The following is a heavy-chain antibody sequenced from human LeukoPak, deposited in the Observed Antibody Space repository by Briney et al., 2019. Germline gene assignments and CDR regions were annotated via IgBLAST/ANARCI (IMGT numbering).Heavy chain of an antibody. CDR1: GGSFNSYY. J-gene: IGHJ4*02. CDR3: ARGGSRSYTSCTLDY. Sequence: PSETLSLTCTVSGGSFNSYYWNWIRQPPRKGLEWIGSIYYTGSTHYNPSLNSLATISVDTSKTRFSLKLSSVTAADTTVYYCARGGSRSYTSCTLDYWGQGSLVTVSS. D-gene: IGHD2-2*01. CDR2: IYYTGST. V-gene: IGHV4-59*01.